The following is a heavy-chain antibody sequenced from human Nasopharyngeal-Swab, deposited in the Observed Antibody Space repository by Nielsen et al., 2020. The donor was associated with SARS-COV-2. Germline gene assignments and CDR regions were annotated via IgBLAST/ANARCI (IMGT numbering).Heavy chain of an antibody. J-gene: IGHJ6*02. V-gene: IGHV3-53*01. CDR3: ARSSGWYDILTGYYYYYGMDV. CDR2: IYSGGST. Sequence: GESLKISCAASGFTVSSNYMSWVRQAPGKGLEWVSVIYSGGSTYYADSVKGRFTISRDNSKNTLYLQMNSLRAEDTAVYYCARSSGWYDILTGYYYYYGMDVWGQGTTVTASS. CDR1: GFTVSSNY. D-gene: IGHD3-9*01.